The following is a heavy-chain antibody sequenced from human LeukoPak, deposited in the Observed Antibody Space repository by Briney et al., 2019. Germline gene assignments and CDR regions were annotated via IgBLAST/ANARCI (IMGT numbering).Heavy chain of an antibody. CDR1: GGSISDYY. CDR2: IFYSGST. J-gene: IGHJ5*02. Sequence: SETLSLTCAVSGGSISDYYCSWIRQPPGKELEWIGYIFYSGSTRYNPSLKSRVTISVDTSRTQFSLKLSSVTAADTAVYYCARHWGPGSGLWFDRWGQGTLVTVSP. CDR3: ARHWGPGSGLWFDR. V-gene: IGHV4-59*08. D-gene: IGHD3-10*01.